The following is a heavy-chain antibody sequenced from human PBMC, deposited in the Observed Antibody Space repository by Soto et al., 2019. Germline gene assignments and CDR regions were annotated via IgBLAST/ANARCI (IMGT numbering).Heavy chain of an antibody. D-gene: IGHD4-4*01. Sequence: GASVKVSCKASGGTFSSYAISWVRQAPGQGLEWMGGIIPIFGTANYAQKSQGRVTIPADESTSTAYMELNSLRADDTAVYYCAPLTTVTPTGMDVWGQGTPVTVSS. CDR3: APLTTVTPTGMDV. V-gene: IGHV1-69*13. J-gene: IGHJ6*02. CDR2: IIPIFGTA. CDR1: GGTFSSYA.